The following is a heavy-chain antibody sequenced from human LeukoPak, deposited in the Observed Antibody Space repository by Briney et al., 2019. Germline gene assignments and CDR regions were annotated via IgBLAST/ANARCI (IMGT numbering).Heavy chain of an antibody. CDR1: GYSISSGYY. Sequence: PSETLSLTCTVSGYSISSGYYWSWIRQPPGKGLEWIGYIYHSGSTYYNPSLKSRVTISVDRSKNQFSLKLSSVTAADTAVYYCARGNVDGWDSKTGPIFDYWGQGTLVTVSS. V-gene: IGHV4-38-2*02. D-gene: IGHD5-24*01. J-gene: IGHJ4*02. CDR2: IYHSGST. CDR3: ARGNVDGWDSKTGPIFDY.